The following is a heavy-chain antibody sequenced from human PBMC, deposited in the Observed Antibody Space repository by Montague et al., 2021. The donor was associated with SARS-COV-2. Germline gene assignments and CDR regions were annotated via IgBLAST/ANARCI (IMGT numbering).Heavy chain of an antibody. V-gene: IGHV4-34*01. Sequence: SETLSLTCAVYGGSFSNKYWSWIRQPPGKGLEWIGEINHTGSTNYNPSLKRRVTISVDTSKNQFSLKISSVTAADTAVYYGARGLMSGRYYLGNDYWGQGTLVTVSS. CDR3: ARGLMSGRYYLGNDY. D-gene: IGHD1-26*01. CDR1: GGSFSNKY. J-gene: IGHJ4*02. CDR2: INHTGST.